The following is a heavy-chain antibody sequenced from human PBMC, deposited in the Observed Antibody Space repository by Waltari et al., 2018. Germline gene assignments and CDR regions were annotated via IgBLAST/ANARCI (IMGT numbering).Heavy chain of an antibody. CDR1: GYSFTSYW. Sequence: AEVKKPGESLKISCKGSGYSFTSYWIGWVRQMPGKGLEWMGIIYPGDSDTRYSPSFQGQVTISADKSISTAYLQWTSLKASDTAMYYCARLRAPHYYYYYYMDVWGKGTTVTVSS. J-gene: IGHJ6*03. V-gene: IGHV5-51*01. CDR3: ARLRAPHYYYYYYMDV. CDR2: IYPGDSDT.